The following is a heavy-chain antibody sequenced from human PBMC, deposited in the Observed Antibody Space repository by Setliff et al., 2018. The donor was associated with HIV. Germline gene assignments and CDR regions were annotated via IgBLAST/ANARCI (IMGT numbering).Heavy chain of an antibody. CDR1: GYTFTSYG. J-gene: IGHJ1*01. V-gene: IGHV1-18*01. CDR3: ARDPFPSTNYYDSSAHPFAEYFHH. CDR2: ISAYNGNT. D-gene: IGHD3-22*01. Sequence: ASVKVSCKASGYTFTSYGISWVRQAPGQGLEWMGWISAYNGNTNYAQKLQGRVTMTTDTSTSTAYMELSSLRSEDTAVYYCARDPFPSTNYYDSSAHPFAEYFHHWGQGTLVTVSS.